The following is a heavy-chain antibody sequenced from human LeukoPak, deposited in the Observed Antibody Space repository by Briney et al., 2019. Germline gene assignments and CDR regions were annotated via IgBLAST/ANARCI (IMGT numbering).Heavy chain of an antibody. Sequence: PGGSLRLSCAASGFTFSSYWMHWVRQAPGKGLVWVSRINGDGSSTSYADSVRGRFTISRDNAKSTVYLQMNSLRAEDTAVYYCARAVSGHYGMFDYWGQGTLVTVSS. J-gene: IGHJ4*02. CDR2: INGDGSST. CDR3: ARAVSGHYGMFDY. CDR1: GFTFSSYW. D-gene: IGHD3-10*01. V-gene: IGHV3-74*01.